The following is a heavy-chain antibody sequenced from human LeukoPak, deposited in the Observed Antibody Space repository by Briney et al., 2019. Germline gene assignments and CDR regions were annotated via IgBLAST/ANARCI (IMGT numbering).Heavy chain of an antibody. CDR2: ISSSSSNK. D-gene: IGHD3-10*01. V-gene: IGHV3-21*01. CDR3: ARDRGVRGGAVNWFDP. J-gene: IGHJ5*02. Sequence: GVSLTLFCAASGFTFGSYSMNGVRQAPGGGLEGVSSISSSSSNKYYADSLKGRFTISRDNAKNSLYLQMNSLRAEDTAVYYCARDRGVRGGAVNWFDPWGQGTLVTVSS. CDR1: GFTFGSYS.